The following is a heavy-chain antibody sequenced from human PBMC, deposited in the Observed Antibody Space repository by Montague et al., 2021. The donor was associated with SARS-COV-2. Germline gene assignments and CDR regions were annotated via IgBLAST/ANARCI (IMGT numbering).Heavy chain of an antibody. CDR2: IDWDDDK. V-gene: IGHV2-70*11. CDR1: GFSLTTGGMY. CDR3: ALTDGFSLLGFDS. D-gene: IGHD5-24*01. Sequence: PALVKPTQTLTLTCTFSGFSLTTGGMYVSWIRQPPGKAPEWLARIDWDDDKYYSASLKTRITISKYTSKNQVVLTMTDLDPLDTGTYYCALTDGFSLLGFDSWGQGTLVAVSS. J-gene: IGHJ4*02.